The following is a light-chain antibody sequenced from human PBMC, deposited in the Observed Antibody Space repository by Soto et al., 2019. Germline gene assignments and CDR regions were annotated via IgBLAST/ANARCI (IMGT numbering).Light chain of an antibody. Sequence: DVVMTPSPLSLPVPLGQPASISCRSSQGLVLSDGNTYLSWFHQRPGQSPRRLIYTIYDRASGVPNRFSGSGSGTDFTLKISGLEAEDVGVYYCMQSAHWPWTFGPGTKVEV. CDR1: QGLVLSDGNTY. CDR3: MQSAHWPWT. J-gene: IGKJ1*01. V-gene: IGKV2-30*01. CDR2: TIY.